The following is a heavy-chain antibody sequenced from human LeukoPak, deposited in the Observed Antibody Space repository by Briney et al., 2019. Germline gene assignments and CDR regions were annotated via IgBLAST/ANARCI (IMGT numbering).Heavy chain of an antibody. CDR2: INHSGST. V-gene: IGHV4-34*01. D-gene: IGHD1-1*01. CDR1: GGSFSGYY. CDR3: ASYNWNDVRHWFDP. J-gene: IGHJ5*02. Sequence: SETLCLTCAVYGGSFSGYYWSWIRQPPGKGLEWIGEINHSGSTNYNPSLKSRVTISVDTSKNQFSLRLSSVTAADTAVYYCASYNWNDVRHWFDPWGQGTLVTVSS.